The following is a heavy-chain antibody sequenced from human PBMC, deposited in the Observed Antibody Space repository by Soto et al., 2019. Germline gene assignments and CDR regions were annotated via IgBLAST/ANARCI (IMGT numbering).Heavy chain of an antibody. CDR2: INSDGSST. CDR1: GFTFSSYW. V-gene: IGHV3-74*01. Sequence: EVQLVESGGGLVQPGGSLRLSCAASGFTFSSYWMHWVRQAPGKGLVWVSRINSDGSSTSYADSVKGRFTISRDNAKNTLYLQMNSLRAEDTAVYYCARPYGDYGPAPIHKWGQGTLVTVSS. J-gene: IGHJ1*01. D-gene: IGHD4-17*01. CDR3: ARPYGDYGPAPIHK.